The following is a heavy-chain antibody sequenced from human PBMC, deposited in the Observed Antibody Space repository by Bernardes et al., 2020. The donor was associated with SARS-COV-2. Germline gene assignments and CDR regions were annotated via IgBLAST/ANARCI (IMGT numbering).Heavy chain of an antibody. CDR3: AKNSARGGTIFGVVTSPHGIDV. D-gene: IGHD3-3*01. Sequence: GGSLRLSCAASGFTFSSYAMSWVRQAPGKGLEWVSAISDSGSSTYYADSVKGRFTISRDNSKNTLYLQMNSLRAEDTAVYYCAKNSARGGTIFGVVTSPHGIDVSGQGTTVTV. V-gene: IGHV3-23*01. CDR2: ISDSGSST. CDR1: GFTFSSYA. J-gene: IGHJ6*02.